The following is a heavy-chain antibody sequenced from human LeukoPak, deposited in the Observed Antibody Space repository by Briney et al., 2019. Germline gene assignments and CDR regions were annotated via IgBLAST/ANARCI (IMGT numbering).Heavy chain of an antibody. Sequence: GGSLRLSCAASGFTFSSYWMHWVRQAPGKGLVWVSRINSDGSSTSYADSVKGRFTISRDNSKNTLYLQMNSLRAEDTAVYYCAKDRGSYSPLYYFDYWGQGTLVTVSS. J-gene: IGHJ4*02. CDR1: GFTFSSYW. CDR2: INSDGSST. CDR3: AKDRGSYSPLYYFDY. V-gene: IGHV3-74*01. D-gene: IGHD1-26*01.